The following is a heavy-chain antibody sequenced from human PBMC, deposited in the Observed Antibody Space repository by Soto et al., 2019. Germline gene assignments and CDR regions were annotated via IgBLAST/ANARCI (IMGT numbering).Heavy chain of an antibody. CDR3: WGSSSWYGVGDY. Sequence: GGSLRLSCAASGFTFSSYAMSWVRQAPGKGLEWVSAISGSGGSTYYADSVKGRFTISRDNSKNTLYLQMNSLRAEDTAVYYCWGSSSWYGVGDYWGQGTLVTVSS. V-gene: IGHV3-23*01. CDR1: GFTFSSYA. J-gene: IGHJ4*02. CDR2: ISGSGGST. D-gene: IGHD6-13*01.